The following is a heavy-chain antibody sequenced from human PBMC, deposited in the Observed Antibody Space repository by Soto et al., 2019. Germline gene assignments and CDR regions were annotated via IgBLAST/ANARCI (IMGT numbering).Heavy chain of an antibody. CDR1: GFTFSSYG. CDR2: ISYDGSNK. CDR3: ARGHGAGTYYYYGMDV. J-gene: IGHJ6*02. V-gene: IGHV3-30*03. D-gene: IGHD6-19*01. Sequence: GGSLRLSCAASGFTFSSYGMHWVRQAPGKGLEWVAVISYDGSNKYYADSVKGRFTISRDNSKNTLYLQMNSLRAEDTAVYYCARGHGAGTYYYYGMDVWGQGTTVTVSS.